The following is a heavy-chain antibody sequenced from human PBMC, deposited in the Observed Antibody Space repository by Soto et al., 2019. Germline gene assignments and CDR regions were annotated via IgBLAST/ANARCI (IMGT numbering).Heavy chain of an antibody. CDR1: GFSFSSYG. CDR3: ARDRLTKISVWHFGL. J-gene: IGHJ2*01. Sequence: PGGSLRLSCAASGFSFSSYGMHWVRQAPGKGLEWVAVISYDGSNKYYADSVKGRFTISRDNSKNTLYLQMNSLRAEDTAVYYCARDRLTKISVWHFGLWGRGTLVTVSS. D-gene: IGHD2-21*01. V-gene: IGHV3-30*03. CDR2: ISYDGSNK.